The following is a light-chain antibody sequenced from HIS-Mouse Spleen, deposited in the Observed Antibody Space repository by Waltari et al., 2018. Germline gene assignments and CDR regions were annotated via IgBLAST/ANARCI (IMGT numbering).Light chain of an antibody. CDR2: DDS. Sequence: SYVLTPPPSVSVAPGKTARITRGGNNIGSKSVPWDQQKPGQAPVLVVYDDSDRPSGIPERFSGSSSGTMATLTISGAQVEDEADYYCYSTDSSGNHRVFGGGTKLTVL. CDR3: YSTDSSGNHRV. CDR1: NIGSKS. J-gene: IGLJ2*01. V-gene: IGLV3-10*01.